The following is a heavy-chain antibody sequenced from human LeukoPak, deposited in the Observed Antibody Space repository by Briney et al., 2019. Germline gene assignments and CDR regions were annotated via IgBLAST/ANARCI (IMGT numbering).Heavy chain of an antibody. CDR1: GFTFSNYW. V-gene: IGHV3-7*04. CDR2: IKEDGSDK. J-gene: IGHJ4*02. D-gene: IGHD2-21*02. Sequence: GGSLRLSCAASGFTFSNYWMSWVRQAPGKGLEWVASIKEDGSDKYYVDSVKGRFTFSRDSAKNSLFLQMNSLRAEDTAVYYCARDQWRLFDYWGQGTLVTVSS. CDR3: ARDQWRLFDY.